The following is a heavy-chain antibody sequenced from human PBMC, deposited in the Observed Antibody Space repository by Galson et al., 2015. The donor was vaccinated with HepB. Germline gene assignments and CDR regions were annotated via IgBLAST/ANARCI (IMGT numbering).Heavy chain of an antibody. CDR2: IKHDGSEK. J-gene: IGHJ4*02. V-gene: IGHV3-7*03. D-gene: IGHD3-16*02. CDR1: GFTFNNFW. Sequence: SLRLSCAASGFTFNNFWMSWVRQAPGKGLEWVANIKHDGSEKYYVDSVKGRFTISRENAKNSLYLQMNSLRAEDTAVYYCARHYDYVWGSYRIPGGYFDYWGQGTLVTVSP. CDR3: ARHYDYVWGSYRIPGGYFDY.